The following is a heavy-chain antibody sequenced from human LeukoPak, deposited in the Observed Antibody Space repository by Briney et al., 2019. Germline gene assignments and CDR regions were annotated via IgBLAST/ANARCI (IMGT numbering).Heavy chain of an antibody. CDR2: IIPIFGTA. CDR3: ARQYCSSTSCSDYYYYYGMDV. J-gene: IGHJ6*02. V-gene: IGHV1-69*01. CDR1: GGTFSSYA. D-gene: IGHD2-2*01. Sequence: SVKVSCKASGGTFSSYAISWVRQAPGQGLEWMGGIIPIFGTANYAQKFQGRVTITADESTSTAYMELSSLRSEDTAMYYCARQYCSSTSCSDYYYYYGMDVWGQGTTVTVSS.